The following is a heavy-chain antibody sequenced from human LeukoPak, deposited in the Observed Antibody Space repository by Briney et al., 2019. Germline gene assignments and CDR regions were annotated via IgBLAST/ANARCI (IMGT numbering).Heavy chain of an antibody. CDR3: ASSIAAAGSYFDY. CDR2: IYPGDSDT. D-gene: IGHD6-13*01. Sequence: GESLKISCKGSGYSLTSYWIGWVRQMPGKGLERMGIIYPGDSDTRYSPSFQGQVTISADKSISTAYLQWSSLKASDTAMYYCASSIAAAGSYFDYWGQGTLVTVSS. CDR1: GYSLTSYW. J-gene: IGHJ4*02. V-gene: IGHV5-51*01.